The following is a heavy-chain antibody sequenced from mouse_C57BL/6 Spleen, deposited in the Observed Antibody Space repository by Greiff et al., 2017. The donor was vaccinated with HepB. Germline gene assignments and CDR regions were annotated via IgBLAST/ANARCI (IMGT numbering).Heavy chain of an antibody. D-gene: IGHD2-4*01. CDR3: ARAPDYADYYAMDY. Sequence: EVMLVESEGGLVQPGSSMKLSCTASGFTFSDYYMAWVRQVPEKGLEWVANINYDGSSTYYMDSLKSRFIISRDNAKNILYLQMSSLKSEDTATYYCARAPDYADYYAMDYWGQGTSVTVSS. J-gene: IGHJ4*01. V-gene: IGHV5-16*01. CDR2: INYDGSST. CDR1: GFTFSDYY.